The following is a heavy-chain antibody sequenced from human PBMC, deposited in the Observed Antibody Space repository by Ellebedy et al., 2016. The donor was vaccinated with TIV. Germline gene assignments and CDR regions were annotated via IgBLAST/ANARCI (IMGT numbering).Heavy chain of an antibody. CDR3: AREQRERSGYSYYYYMDV. CDR2: IRTDGTED. V-gene: IGHV3-7*01. D-gene: IGHD1-1*01. CDR1: GFTFSSFW. Sequence: GESLKISCSASGFTFSSFWMSWVRQAPGRGLEWVASIRTDGTEDYYVDSVRGRFTISRDSAQNSLNLQMNSLSVEDTAVYYCAREQRERSGYSYYYYMDVWGKGTTVTVSS. J-gene: IGHJ6*03.